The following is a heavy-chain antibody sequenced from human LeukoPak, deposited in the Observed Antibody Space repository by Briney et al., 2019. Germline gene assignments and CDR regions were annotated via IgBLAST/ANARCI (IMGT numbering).Heavy chain of an antibody. Sequence: PGGPLSLTCKVSKCTSRSGGGNLSRQAPGKGLEWLSYISSSGTTIKYADSVKGRFTISRDNAKNSLYLQVNSLRAEDTAVYYDARIGITVSNSDLWGRGTLVTVSS. CDR2: ISSSGTTI. V-gene: IGHV3-48*03. J-gene: IGHJ2*01. D-gene: IGHD5/OR15-5a*01. CDR3: ARIGITVSNSDL. CDR1: KCTSRSGG.